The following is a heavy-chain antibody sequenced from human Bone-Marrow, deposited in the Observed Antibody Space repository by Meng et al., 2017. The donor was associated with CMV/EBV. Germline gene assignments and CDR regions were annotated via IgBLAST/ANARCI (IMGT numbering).Heavy chain of an antibody. CDR3: ARYSLVWLLYYHYYYGMDV. J-gene: IGHJ6*01. V-gene: IGHV1-69*05. CDR2: IIPIFGTA. CDR1: GGTFSSYA. D-gene: IGHD3-3*01. Sequence: SVKVSCKASGGTFSSYAISWVRQAPGQGLEWMGGIIPIFGTANYAQKFQGRVTITTDESTSTAYMELSSLRSDDTAVYYCARYSLVWLLYYHYYYGMDVWGQGTTVTVYS.